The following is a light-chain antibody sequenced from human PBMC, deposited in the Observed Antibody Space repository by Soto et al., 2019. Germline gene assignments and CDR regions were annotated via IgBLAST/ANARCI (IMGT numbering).Light chain of an antibody. CDR2: EVS. CDR1: SSDVGSYNR. Sequence: QSALTQPPSVSGSPGQSVPISCTGTSSDVGSYNRVSWYQQPPGTAPKLMIYEVSTRPSGVPDRFSGSKSGNTASLTISGLQAEDEADYYCSSYTSSSTYVFGTGTKLTVL. J-gene: IGLJ1*01. CDR3: SSYTSSSTYV. V-gene: IGLV2-18*02.